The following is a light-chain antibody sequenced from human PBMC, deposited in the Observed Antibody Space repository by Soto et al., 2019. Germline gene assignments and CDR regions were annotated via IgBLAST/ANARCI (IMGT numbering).Light chain of an antibody. V-gene: IGKV3-11*01. J-gene: IGKJ1*01. CDR3: QQRSNWPWT. CDR1: RSVSSS. Sequence: EIVLTQSPATLSLSPGERATLSCRASRSVSSSLGWYQQIPGLAPRLLIYDASTRATGIPARFSGSGSGTDFTLTISSLEPEDFAVYYCQQRSNWPWTFGQGTKVDIK. CDR2: DAS.